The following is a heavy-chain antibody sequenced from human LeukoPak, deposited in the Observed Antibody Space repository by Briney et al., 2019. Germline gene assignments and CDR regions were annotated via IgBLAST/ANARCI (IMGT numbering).Heavy chain of an antibody. D-gene: IGHD7-27*01. CDR2: IYPADSDT. CDR1: GYTFTNHW. J-gene: IGHJ4*02. CDR3: AFGASNWDQFDY. V-gene: IGHV5-51*01. Sequence: GESLKISCKGFGYTFTNHWIAWVRQMPGKGLEWMGIIYPADSDTRYSPSFQGQVTISADKSVRTAYLQWSSLKASDTAMYYCAFGASNWDQFDYWGQGTLVTVSS.